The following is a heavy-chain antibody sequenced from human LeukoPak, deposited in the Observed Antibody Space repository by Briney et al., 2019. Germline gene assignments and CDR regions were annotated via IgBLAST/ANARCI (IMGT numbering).Heavy chain of an antibody. CDR1: GYTFIVYY. V-gene: IGHV1-2*06. CDR3: AGGGMAGAGTSLGDY. Sequence: ASVKVSCKASGYTFIVYYVHWVRQAPGQGLEWMGRINPRNGDTKFAQNFQGRVTMTRDTSISTVYMELSSLTSDDTAVYYGAGGGMAGAGTSLGDYWGQGTLVTVSS. J-gene: IGHJ4*02. CDR2: INPRNGDT. D-gene: IGHD6-19*01.